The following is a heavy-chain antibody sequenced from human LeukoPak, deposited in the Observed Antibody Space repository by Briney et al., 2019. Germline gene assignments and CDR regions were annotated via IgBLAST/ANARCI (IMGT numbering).Heavy chain of an antibody. J-gene: IGHJ5*02. D-gene: IGHD3-22*01. CDR1: GFTFTSYD. CDR3: ARAPLYDSSGYYAIDP. CDR2: INPSGGST. Sequence: GASVKVSCKASGFTFTSYDINWVRQAPGQGLEWMGIINPSGGSTSYAQKFQGRVTMTRDTSTSTVYMELSSLRSEGTAVYYCARAPLYDSSGYYAIDPWGQGTLVTVSS. V-gene: IGHV1-46*01.